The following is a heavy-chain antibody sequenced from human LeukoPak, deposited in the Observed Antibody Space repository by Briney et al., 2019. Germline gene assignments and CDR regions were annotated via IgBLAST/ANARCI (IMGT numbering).Heavy chain of an antibody. CDR1: GYTFTTYD. D-gene: IGHD5-24*01. V-gene: IGHV1-8*01. CDR2: MNPNSGNT. CDR3: ARTPRNGHIES. J-gene: IGHJ5*01. Sequence: ASVKVSCKASGYTFTTYDINWVRQATGQGLEWMGWMNPNSGNTGYAQKFQGRVTMTRNTSISTAYTDLSSLTSEDTAVYYCARTPRNGHIESWGQGALVTVSS.